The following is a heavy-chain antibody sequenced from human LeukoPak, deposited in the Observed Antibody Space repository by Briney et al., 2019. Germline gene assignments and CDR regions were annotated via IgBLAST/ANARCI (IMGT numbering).Heavy chain of an antibody. CDR3: ARGDPFRAGGFDP. Sequence: SETLSLTCTVSGGSISSSSYYWGWIRQPPGKGLEWIGSIYYSGSTYYNPSLKSRVTISVDTSKNHFSLKLSSVTAADTAVYYCARGDPFRAGGFDPWGQGTLVTVSS. D-gene: IGHD6-13*01. CDR1: GGSISSSSYY. J-gene: IGHJ5*02. CDR2: IYYSGST. V-gene: IGHV4-39*07.